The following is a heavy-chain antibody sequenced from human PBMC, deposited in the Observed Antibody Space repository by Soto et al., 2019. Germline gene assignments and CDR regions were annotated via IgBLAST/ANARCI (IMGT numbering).Heavy chain of an antibody. Sequence: GGSLRLSCAASGFTFSDFGMHWVRQAPGKGLEWVAIISYDGILKYYADSVKGRFTISRDTSKGAVYLQMNSLTPEDTAVYYCAKDFKVSGGHYGSLNYYYGMDVWGQGTTVPSP. CDR3: AKDFKVSGGHYGSLNYYYGMDV. J-gene: IGHJ6*02. D-gene: IGHD3-10*01. CDR2: ISYDGILK. V-gene: IGHV3-30*18. CDR1: GFTFSDFG.